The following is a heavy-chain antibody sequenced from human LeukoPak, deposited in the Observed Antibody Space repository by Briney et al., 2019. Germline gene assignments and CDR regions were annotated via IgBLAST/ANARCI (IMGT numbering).Heavy chain of an antibody. J-gene: IGHJ4*02. V-gene: IGHV4-34*01. CDR1: GGSFSGYY. CDR3: ARGVPTVWYNTRYYFDY. CDR2: INHSGST. D-gene: IGHD1-1*01. Sequence: SETLSLTCAVYGGSFSGYYWSWIRQPPGKGLEWIGEINHSGSTNYNPSLKSRVTISVDTSKNQFSLKLSSVTAADTAVYYCARGVPTVWYNTRYYFDYWGQGTLVTVSS.